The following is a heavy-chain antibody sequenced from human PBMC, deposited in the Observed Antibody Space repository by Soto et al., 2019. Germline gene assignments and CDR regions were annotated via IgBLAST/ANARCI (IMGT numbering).Heavy chain of an antibody. CDR1: GDSVSSDGYF. J-gene: IGHJ4*02. Sequence: QVQLRESGPGLLKPSETLSLTCTVSGDSVSSDGYFWTWVRQPPGKGLEWIAYISYTGDTNYNPSLKSRVTIAVDTSRNQFSLKVRSVSAADTAMYFCARSVGGVTIDYWGQGTLVTVSS. CDR3: ARSVGGVTIDY. V-gene: IGHV4-61*08. D-gene: IGHD3-16*01. CDR2: ISYTGDT.